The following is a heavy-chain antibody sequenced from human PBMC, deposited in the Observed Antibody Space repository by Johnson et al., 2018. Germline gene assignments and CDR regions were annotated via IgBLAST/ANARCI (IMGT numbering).Heavy chain of an antibody. D-gene: IGHD6-19*01. CDR1: GFTFSNAW. Sequence: EVQLVESGGGLVKPGGSLRLSCAASGFTFSNAWMNWVRQATGKGLEWVGRIKSKTDGGTTDYAAPVKGRFTISRDDSKKTLYLQMNSLKTEDTAVYYCTTDSVSGWYGAYYYYYYMDVWGKGTPVTVSS. CDR2: IKSKTDGGTT. J-gene: IGHJ6*03. V-gene: IGHV3-15*07. CDR3: TTDSVSGWYGAYYYYYYMDV.